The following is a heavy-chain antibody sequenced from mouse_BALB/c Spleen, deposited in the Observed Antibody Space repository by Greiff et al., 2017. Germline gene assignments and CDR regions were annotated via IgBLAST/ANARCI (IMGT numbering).Heavy chain of an antibody. J-gene: IGHJ4*01. Sequence: EVKLVESGGGLVQPGGSRKLSCAASGFTFSSFGMHWVRQAPEKGLEWVAYISSGSSTIYYADTVKGRFTISRDNPKNTLFLQMTSLRSEDTAMYYCAREGVMITMDYWGQGTSVTVSS. CDR1: GFTFSSFG. V-gene: IGHV5-17*02. CDR3: AREGVMITMDY. CDR2: ISSGSSTI. D-gene: IGHD2-4*01.